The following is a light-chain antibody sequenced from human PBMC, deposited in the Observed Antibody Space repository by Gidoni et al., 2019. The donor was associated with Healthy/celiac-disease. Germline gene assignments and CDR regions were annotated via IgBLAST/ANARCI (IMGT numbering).Light chain of an antibody. V-gene: IGKV1-5*03. CDR2: KAS. Sequence: DIQMTQSPSTLSASVGDRVTITCRASQSISSWLAWYQQKPGKDPKLLIYKASSLESGVPSRFSGSGYGTEFTLTRSRLKPDDFATYYCQQYNSHQYTFGQXTKLEIK. CDR1: QSISSW. J-gene: IGKJ2*01. CDR3: QQYNSHQYT.